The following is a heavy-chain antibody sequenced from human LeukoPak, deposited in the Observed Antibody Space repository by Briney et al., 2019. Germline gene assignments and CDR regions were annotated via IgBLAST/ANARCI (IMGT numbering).Heavy chain of an antibody. V-gene: IGHV4-34*01. CDR1: AGSFSGYF. J-gene: IGHJ6*02. CDR3: ARYPILVYYYYGMDV. D-gene: IGHD2-21*01. CDR2: INHSGST. Sequence: SDTLSLTRAGYAGSFSGYFWSWIHQPPGKGLEWLGEINHSGSTNYNPSLKSRVTISVDTSKNQFSLKLSSVTAADTAVYYCARYPILVYYYYGMDVWGQGTTVTVSS.